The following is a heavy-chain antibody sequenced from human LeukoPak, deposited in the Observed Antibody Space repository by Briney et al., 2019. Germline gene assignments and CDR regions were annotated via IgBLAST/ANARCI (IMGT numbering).Heavy chain of an antibody. J-gene: IGHJ4*02. D-gene: IGHD6-19*01. CDR1: GSTFDDHG. CDR3: AMGDSSGWYFDY. CDR2: INWNGGST. V-gene: IGHV3-20*04. Sequence: GGSLRLSCAASGSTFDDHGMSWVRQVLGKGLEWVAGINWNGGSTGYADSVKGRFTISRDNAKNSLFLQMNSLRAEGTALYYCAMGDSSGWYFDYWGQGTLVTASS.